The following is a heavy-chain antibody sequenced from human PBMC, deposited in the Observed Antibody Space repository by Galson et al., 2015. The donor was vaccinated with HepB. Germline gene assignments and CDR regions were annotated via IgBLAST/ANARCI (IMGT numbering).Heavy chain of an antibody. D-gene: IGHD1-26*01. CDR1: GGTFSSYT. Sequence: SCKASGGTFSSYTISWVRQAPGQGLEWMGRIIPILGIANYAQKFQGRVTITADKSISTAYLQWSSLKASDTAMYYCARQSYFPLLGYYYGMDVWGQGTTVTVPS. CDR2: IIPILGIA. J-gene: IGHJ6*02. V-gene: IGHV1-69*02. CDR3: ARQSYFPLLGYYYGMDV.